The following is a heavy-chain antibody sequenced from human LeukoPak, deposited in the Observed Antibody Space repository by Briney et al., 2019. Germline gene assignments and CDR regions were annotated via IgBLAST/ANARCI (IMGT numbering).Heavy chain of an antibody. V-gene: IGHV3-74*03. CDR1: GFTFSNAW. CDR3: ARGRSGSYGFFDY. CDR2: IDSDGSRI. Sequence: GGSLRLSCAASGFTFSNAWMSWVRQAPGKGLVWVSRIDSDGSRITYADSVKGRFTISRDNAKNTVYLQMNSLRAEDTAVYYCARGRSGSYGFFDYWSLGNLVTVSS. D-gene: IGHD3-10*01. J-gene: IGHJ4*02.